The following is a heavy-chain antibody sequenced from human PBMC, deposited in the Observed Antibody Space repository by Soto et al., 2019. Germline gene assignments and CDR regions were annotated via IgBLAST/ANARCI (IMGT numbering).Heavy chain of an antibody. CDR3: ARYSPPLDY. Sequence: QFQLVQSGAEVKKPGASVKVSCKASGYTFTSYGISWVRQAPGQGLEGMGWISAYNGDTNYAHKLQGRVTMTTDTVASTDYMELRSLRSDATAVYYCARYSPPLDYWGQGTLVTVSS. J-gene: IGHJ4*02. V-gene: IGHV1-18*01. CDR1: GYTFTSYG. D-gene: IGHD2-21*01. CDR2: ISAYNGDT.